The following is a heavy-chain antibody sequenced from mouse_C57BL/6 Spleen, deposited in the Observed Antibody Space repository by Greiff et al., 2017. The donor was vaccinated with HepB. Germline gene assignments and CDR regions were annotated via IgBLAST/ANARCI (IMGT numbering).Heavy chain of an antibody. J-gene: IGHJ1*03. D-gene: IGHD1-1*01. CDR2: IHPNSGST. CDR1: GYTFTSYW. CDR3: ARIYYYGSYWYFDV. V-gene: IGHV1-64*01. Sequence: QVQLKQSGAELVKPGASVKLSCKASGYTFTSYWMHWVKQRPGQGLEWIGMIHPNSGSTNYNEKFKSKATLTVDKSSSTAYMQLSSLTSEDSAVYYCARIYYYGSYWYFDVWGTGTTVTVSS.